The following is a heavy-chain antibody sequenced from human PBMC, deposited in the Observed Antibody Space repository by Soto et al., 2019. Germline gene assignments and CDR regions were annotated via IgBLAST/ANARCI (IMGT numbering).Heavy chain of an antibody. CDR2: IRSNADGGTV. CDR1: GFTFSKAW. V-gene: IGHV3-15*01. Sequence: DVQLVESGGGLVKPGGSDRLSCRTSGFTFSKAWMRWVRQSPGKGLEWVGRIRSNADGGTVEYAAPVKGRFIISRADSTNTLYLQMKSRDTEDTGVDYCTAAGVRGVVMSGMDVWGQGTAVTVSS. CDR3: TAAGVRGVVMSGMDV. J-gene: IGHJ6*02. D-gene: IGHD3-10*01.